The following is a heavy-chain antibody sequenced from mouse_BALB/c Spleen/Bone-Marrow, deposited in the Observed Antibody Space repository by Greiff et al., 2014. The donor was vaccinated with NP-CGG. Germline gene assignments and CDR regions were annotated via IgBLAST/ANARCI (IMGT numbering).Heavy chain of an antibody. Sequence: VQLQQSGPELVKPGASVKMSCKASRYTFTSYVLHWVRQKPGQGLEWIGFMNPFNDGTKYNEKFKGKATLTSDKSSSTAYMERSSLTYEDSAVYYCAREVVATGYFDYRGQGTTLTVSS. V-gene: IGHV1-14*01. CDR2: MNPFNDGT. CDR3: AREVVATGYFDY. CDR1: RYTFTSYV. D-gene: IGHD1-1*01. J-gene: IGHJ2*01.